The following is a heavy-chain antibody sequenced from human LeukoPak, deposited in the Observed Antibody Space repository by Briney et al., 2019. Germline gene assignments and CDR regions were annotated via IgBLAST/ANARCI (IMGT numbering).Heavy chain of an antibody. CDR1: GYTFTGYY. D-gene: IGHD3-10*01. CDR2: INPNSGGT. J-gene: IGHJ5*02. CDR3: ARGPMVRGVNLAEWFDP. Sequence: ASVKVSCKESGYTFTGYYMQWVRQAPGQGIEGMGRINPNSGGTNYAQKFQGRVTMTRDTSISTAYMELSRLRSDDTAVYYCARGPMVRGVNLAEWFDPWGQGTLVTVSS. V-gene: IGHV1-2*06.